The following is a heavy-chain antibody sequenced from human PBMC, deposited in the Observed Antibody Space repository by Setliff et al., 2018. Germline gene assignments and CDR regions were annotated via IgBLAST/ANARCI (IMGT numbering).Heavy chain of an antibody. J-gene: IGHJ4*02. V-gene: IGHV4-38-2*01. CDR3: ARHYYDSGGYYIDY. D-gene: IGHD3-22*01. CDR1: GYSISSDSY. Sequence: LSETLSLTCAVSGYSISSDSYWGWIRQPPGKGLEWIGSIYHSGRNYYNPSLKSRVIISVDTSKNQFSLKLSSVTAADTAVYYCARHYYDSGGYYIDYWGQGTLVTVSS. CDR2: IYHSGRN.